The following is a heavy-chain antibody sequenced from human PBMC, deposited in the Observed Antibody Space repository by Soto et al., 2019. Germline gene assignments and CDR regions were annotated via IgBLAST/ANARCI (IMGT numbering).Heavy chain of an antibody. D-gene: IGHD3-10*01. CDR3: ARVAIGYFGEYDY. Sequence: SLRLSCAASGFSFSSGHYMDWVRQVPGKGLEWVGRITNRADRYTAHYATSVRGRFTISRDDSKNSLFLDMNSLKTEDTAVYYCARVAIGYFGEYDYWGQGTVVTVSS. CDR2: ITNRADRYTA. J-gene: IGHJ4*02. V-gene: IGHV3-72*01. CDR1: GFSFSSGHY.